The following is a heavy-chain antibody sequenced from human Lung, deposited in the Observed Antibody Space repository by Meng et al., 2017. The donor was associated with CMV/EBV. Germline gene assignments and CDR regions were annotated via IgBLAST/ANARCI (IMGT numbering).Heavy chain of an antibody. D-gene: IGHD3-3*01. CDR3: ARGGGDYDGWHYFDF. CDR1: GFTFDDYS. Sequence: SCAASGFTFDDYSMHWVRQAPGKGLEWVSGINWNSVRIDYVDSVKGRFTITRDNAKKSLYLQINSPRPEDTAFYYCARGGGDYDGWHYFDFWGQGAXVTVSS. CDR2: INWNSVRI. V-gene: IGHV3-9*01. J-gene: IGHJ4*02.